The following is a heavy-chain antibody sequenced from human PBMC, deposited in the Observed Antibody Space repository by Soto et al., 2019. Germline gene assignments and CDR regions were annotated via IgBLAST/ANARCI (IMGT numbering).Heavy chain of an antibody. V-gene: IGHV1-69*13. D-gene: IGHD3-10*01. J-gene: IGHJ6*02. CDR3: ARNPMVRGVPSYYYYGMDV. CDR1: GGTFSSYA. Sequence: SVKVSCKASGGTFSSYAISWVRQAPGQGLEWMGGIIPIFGTANYAQKFQGRVTITADESTSTAYMELSSLRSEDTAVYYCARNPMVRGVPSYYYYGMDVWGQGTTVTVSS. CDR2: IIPIFGTA.